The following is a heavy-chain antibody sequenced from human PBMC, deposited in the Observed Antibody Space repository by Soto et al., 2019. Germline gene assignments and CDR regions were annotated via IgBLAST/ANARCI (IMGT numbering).Heavy chain of an antibody. J-gene: IGHJ4*02. CDR1: GVTFSSYS. D-gene: IGHD5-12*01. V-gene: IGHV3-48*01. Sequence: GGSLRLSCAASGVTFSSYSMNWVRQAPGKGLEWVSYISSSSSTIYYADSVKGRFTISRDNAKNSLYLQMNSLRAEDTAVYYCARDTDSDYLPYDYWGQGTLVTVSS. CDR3: ARDTDSDYLPYDY. CDR2: ISSSSSTI.